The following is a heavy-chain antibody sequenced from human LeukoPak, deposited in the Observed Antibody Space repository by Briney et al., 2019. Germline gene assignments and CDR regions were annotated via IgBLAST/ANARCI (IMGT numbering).Heavy chain of an antibody. V-gene: IGHV1-18*01. D-gene: IGHD4-17*01. CDR2: INPDNDNT. CDR1: GYTFTSNG. CDR3: ARVYGYYYYYMDV. J-gene: IGHJ6*03. Sequence: ASVKVSRQASGYTFTSNGIIWVRQAPGQGLEWMGWINPDNDNTEYGQTFQGRLTMTTDTSTSTIFMELRSLRSDDTAVYYCARVYGYYYYYMDVWGERATVTVSS.